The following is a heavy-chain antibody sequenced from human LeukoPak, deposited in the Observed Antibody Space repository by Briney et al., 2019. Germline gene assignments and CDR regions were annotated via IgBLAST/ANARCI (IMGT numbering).Heavy chain of an antibody. CDR2: INPNSGGT. Sequence: ASVKVSCKASGYTFTGYYMHWVRQAPGQGLEWMGWINPNSGGTNYAQKFQGWVTMTRDTSISTAYMELSRLRSDDTAVYYCARGPLIAAAGTWFDPWGQGTLVTVSS. J-gene: IGHJ5*02. CDR1: GYTFTGYY. D-gene: IGHD6-13*01. V-gene: IGHV1-2*04. CDR3: ARGPLIAAAGTWFDP.